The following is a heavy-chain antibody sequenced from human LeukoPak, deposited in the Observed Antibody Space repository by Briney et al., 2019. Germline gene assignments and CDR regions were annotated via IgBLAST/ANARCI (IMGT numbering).Heavy chain of an antibody. CDR1: GFTFSSYA. CDR2: ISGSGGST. Sequence: GGSLRLSCAASGFTFSSYAMSWVRQAPGKGLELVSAISGSGGSTYYADSVKGRFTISRDNSKNTLYLQMNSLRAEDTAVYYCAKWDYYDSSGYHDAFDIWGQGTMVTVSS. J-gene: IGHJ3*02. V-gene: IGHV3-23*01. D-gene: IGHD3-22*01. CDR3: AKWDYYDSSGYHDAFDI.